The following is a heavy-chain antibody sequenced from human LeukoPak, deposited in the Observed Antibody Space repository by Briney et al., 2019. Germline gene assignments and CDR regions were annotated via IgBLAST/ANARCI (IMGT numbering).Heavy chain of an antibody. CDR2: IIPIFGTA. V-gene: IGHV1-69*13. CDR3: ARGLDIVVVPAASDAFDI. J-gene: IGHJ3*02. Sequence: EAPVTVSCTASGGTFSSYAISWVRQAPGQGLEWMGGIIPIFGTANYAQKFQGRVTITADESTSTAYMELSSLRSEDTAVYYCARGLDIVVVPAASDAFDIWGQGTMVTVSS. CDR1: GGTFSSYA. D-gene: IGHD2-2*03.